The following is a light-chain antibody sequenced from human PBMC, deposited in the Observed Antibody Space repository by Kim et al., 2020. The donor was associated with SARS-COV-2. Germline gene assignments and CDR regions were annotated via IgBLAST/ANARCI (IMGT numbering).Light chain of an antibody. J-gene: IGLJ1*01. V-gene: IGLV2-8*01. Sequence: GQSVTISCTGTSSDDGSYNYVSWYQQHPGKAPKLMIDEVTKRPSGVPDRFAGSKSGNAASLTVSGLQAEDEAEYYCTSYAHSDKYVFGTGTKVTVL. CDR3: TSYAHSDKYV. CDR1: SSDDGSYNY. CDR2: EVT.